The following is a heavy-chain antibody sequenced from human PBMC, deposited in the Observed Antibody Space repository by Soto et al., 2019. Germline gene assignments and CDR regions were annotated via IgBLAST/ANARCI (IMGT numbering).Heavy chain of an antibody. CDR3: ARDTGSGWYFDY. V-gene: IGHV4-59*01. D-gene: IGHD6-19*01. J-gene: IGHJ4*02. CDR2: IYYSGST. Sequence: QVQLQESGPGLVKPSETLSLTCTVSGGSISSYYWSWIRQPPGKGLEWIGYIYYSGSTNYNPSLKSRXXIXVXXSKNQFSLKLSSVTAADTAVYYCARDTGSGWYFDYWGQGTLVTVSS. CDR1: GGSISSYY.